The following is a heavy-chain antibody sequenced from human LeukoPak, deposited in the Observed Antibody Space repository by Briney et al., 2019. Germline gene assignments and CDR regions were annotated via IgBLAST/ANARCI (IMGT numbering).Heavy chain of an antibody. CDR3: ARVSYSSGWLFDY. CDR2: NNPNSGGT. V-gene: IGHV1-2*04. CDR1: GYTFTGYY. D-gene: IGHD6-19*01. J-gene: IGHJ4*02. Sequence: ASVKVSCKASGYTFTGYYMHWVRQAPGQGLEWVGWNNPNSGGTNYAQKFQGWVTMTRDTSISTAYMELSRLRSDDTAVYYCARVSYSSGWLFDYWGQGTLVTVSS.